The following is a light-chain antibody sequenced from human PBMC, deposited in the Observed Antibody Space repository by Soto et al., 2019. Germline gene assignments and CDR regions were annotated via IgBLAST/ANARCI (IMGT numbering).Light chain of an antibody. CDR2: GAS. CDR3: QQSYNIPYT. J-gene: IGKJ2*01. V-gene: IGKV1-39*01. Sequence: DIQMTQSPSSLSASVGDRVTITCRASQSISTYLNWYQQKTGRAPHVLIYGASSLESGVPSRFMGSGSGTDFTLTMSRLQAEEFATYLCQQSYNIPYTFGQETKQQIK. CDR1: QSISTY.